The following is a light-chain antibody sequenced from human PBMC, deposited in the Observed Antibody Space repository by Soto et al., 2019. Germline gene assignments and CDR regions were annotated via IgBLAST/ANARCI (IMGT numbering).Light chain of an antibody. CDR3: QQYNNWLWT. CDR1: QSVNSH. J-gene: IGKJ1*01. V-gene: IGKV3-15*01. Sequence: EIVMTQSPATLSVSPGERATISCRASQSVNSHLAWYQQRPGQAPRLLLYGASTRATGVPARFSGSGYGTEFTLTINSLQSEDFAVYYCQQYNNWLWTFGQGTKVDI. CDR2: GAS.